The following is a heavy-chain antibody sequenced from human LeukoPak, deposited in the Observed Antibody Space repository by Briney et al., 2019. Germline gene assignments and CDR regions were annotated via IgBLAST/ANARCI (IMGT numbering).Heavy chain of an antibody. CDR1: GYTFTGYY. V-gene: IGHV1-2*04. CDR2: INPNSGGT. CDR3: ARDTSGSPTSY. D-gene: IGHD3-10*01. J-gene: IGHJ4*02. Sequence: WASVKVSCTASGYTFTGYYMHWVRQAPGQGLEWMGWINPNSGGTNYAQKFQGWVTMTRDTSTSTVYMELSSLRSEDTAVYYCARDTSGSPTSYWGQGTLVTVSS.